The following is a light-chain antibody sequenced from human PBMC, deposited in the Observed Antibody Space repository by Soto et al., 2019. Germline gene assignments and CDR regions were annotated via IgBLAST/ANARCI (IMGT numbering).Light chain of an antibody. CDR3: QQKNQLPGT. J-gene: IGKJ1*01. Sequence: EIVLTQSPDTLSVSPGESATLSCRASQSIGSNLAWYQQKPGQSPRLLIYGASSRATGVPVRFSGSGAGVGFTLTIGGLHSEDFAVYRCQQKNQLPGTFGQGTKVDIK. CDR2: GAS. V-gene: IGKV3-15*01. CDR1: QSIGSN.